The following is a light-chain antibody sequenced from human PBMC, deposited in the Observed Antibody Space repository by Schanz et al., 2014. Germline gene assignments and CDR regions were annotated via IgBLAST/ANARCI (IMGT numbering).Light chain of an antibody. J-gene: IGKJ5*01. Sequence: EIVLTQSPGTLSLSPGERATLSCRASQSVTTKIAWYQQKPGQAPRLLIYDASNRATGIPARFSGSGSGTDFTLTISSLQSEDFAVYYCQHYNNWPPGTFGQGTRLEIK. CDR1: QSVTTK. CDR3: QHYNNWPPGT. CDR2: DAS. V-gene: IGKV3D-15*01.